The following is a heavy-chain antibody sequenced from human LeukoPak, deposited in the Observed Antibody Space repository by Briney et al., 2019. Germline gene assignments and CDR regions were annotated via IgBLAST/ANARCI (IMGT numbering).Heavy chain of an antibody. CDR2: ICYSGST. CDR3: ARDSDCTNGVCYTSRLDY. V-gene: IGHV4-39*07. CDR1: GGSISSSSYY. J-gene: IGHJ4*02. Sequence: SETLSLTCTVSGGSISSSSYYWGWIRQPPGKGLEWIGSICYSGSTYYNPSLKSRVTISVDTSKNQFSLKLSSVTAADTAVYYCARDSDCTNGVCYTSRLDYWGQGTLVTVSS. D-gene: IGHD2-8*01.